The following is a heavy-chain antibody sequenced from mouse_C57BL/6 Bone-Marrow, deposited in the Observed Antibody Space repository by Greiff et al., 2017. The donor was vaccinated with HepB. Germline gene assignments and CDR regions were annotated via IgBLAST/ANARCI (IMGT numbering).Heavy chain of an antibody. CDR3: ARYIYYYGSNAMDY. J-gene: IGHJ4*01. CDR2: IYPRSGNT. Sequence: QVQLQQSGAELARPGASVKLSCKASGYTFTSYGISWVKQRTGQGLEWIGEIYPRSGNTYYNEKFKGKATLTADKSSSTAYMELRSLTSEVSAVYFCARYIYYYGSNAMDYWGQGTSVTVSS. CDR1: GYTFTSYG. V-gene: IGHV1-81*01. D-gene: IGHD1-1*01.